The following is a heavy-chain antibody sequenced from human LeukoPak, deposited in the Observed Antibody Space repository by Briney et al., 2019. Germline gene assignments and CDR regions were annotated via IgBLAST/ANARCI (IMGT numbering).Heavy chain of an antibody. CDR3: TRDESAL. J-gene: IGHJ4*02. CDR1: GFILSDHY. CDR2: SRNKANSYST. Sequence: GGSLRLSCAASGFILSDHYVDWVRQAPGKGREWVVRSRNKANSYSTEYAASVRGRFTVSRDLLKNSVYLQMNSLKTEDTAMYYCTRDESALWGQGTLVSVSS. V-gene: IGHV3-72*01.